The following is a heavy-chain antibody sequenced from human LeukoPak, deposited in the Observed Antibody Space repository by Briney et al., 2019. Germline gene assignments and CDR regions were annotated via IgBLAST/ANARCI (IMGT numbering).Heavy chain of an antibody. Sequence: ASVTVSCKASGYTFTSYDINWVGQAPGQGLEWMGWMNPNSGNTGYAQKFQGRVTMTRNTSISTAYMELSSLRSEDTAVYYCARAYKVGEWLDYWGQGTLVTVSS. D-gene: IGHD1-26*01. J-gene: IGHJ4*02. CDR1: GYTFTSYD. CDR2: MNPNSGNT. V-gene: IGHV1-8*01. CDR3: ARAYKVGEWLDY.